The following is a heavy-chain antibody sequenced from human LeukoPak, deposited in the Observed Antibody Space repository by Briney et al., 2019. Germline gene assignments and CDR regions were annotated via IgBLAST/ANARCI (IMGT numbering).Heavy chain of an antibody. V-gene: IGHV3-30*04. CDR3: ANLDPYCSGGRCP. Sequence: QTGGSLRLSCAASGFTFSSYAMHWVRQAAGKGLDWVAFIVHDGSRQDYADSVRGRFTISRDNSKNTVYLQMNSLRPEDTAVYYCANLDPYCSGGRCPWGQGTLVSVSS. D-gene: IGHD2-15*01. J-gene: IGHJ5*02. CDR1: GFTFSSYA. CDR2: IVHDGSRQ.